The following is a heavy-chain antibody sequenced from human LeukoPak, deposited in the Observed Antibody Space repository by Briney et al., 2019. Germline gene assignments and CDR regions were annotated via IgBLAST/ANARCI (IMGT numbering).Heavy chain of an antibody. CDR2: IRSKAYGGTT. J-gene: IGHJ4*02. CDR3: TRGGGVGATYDY. V-gene: IGHV3-49*04. D-gene: IGHD1-26*01. Sequence: GGSLRLSCTASGFTFGDYAMSWVRQAPGKGLEWVGFIRSKAYGGTTEYAAPVKGRFTISRDDSKSIAYLQMNSLKTEDTAVYYCTRGGGVGATYDYWGQGTLVTVSS. CDR1: GFTFGDYA.